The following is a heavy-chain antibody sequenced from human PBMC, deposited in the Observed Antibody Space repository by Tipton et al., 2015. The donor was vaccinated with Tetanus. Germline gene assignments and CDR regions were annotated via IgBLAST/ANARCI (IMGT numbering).Heavy chain of an antibody. CDR1: GYAFGSYS. J-gene: IGHJ4*02. D-gene: IGHD1-26*01. CDR3: ARRGGGSTFDH. CDR2: MGPSSGRA. Sequence: QVQLVQSGAEVKKPGASVKVSCKASGYAFGSYSLNWVRQASGQGLEWLGYMGPSSGRATYGQKFQGRVTMTSDITDTTAYMELRNLKSDDTAVYFCARRGGGSTFDHWGQGTLVTVSS. V-gene: IGHV1-8*01.